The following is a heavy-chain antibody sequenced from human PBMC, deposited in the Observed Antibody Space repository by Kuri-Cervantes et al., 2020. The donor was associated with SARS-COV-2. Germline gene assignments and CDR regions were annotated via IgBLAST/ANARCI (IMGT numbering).Heavy chain of an antibody. CDR2: IVVGSGDT. CDR1: GFTFTGST. D-gene: IGHD2-8*01. Sequence: SVKVSCKTSGFTFTGSTIQWVRQARGQGLEWIGWIVVGSGDTSYAQEFQGRVTITRDMSTATAYMELRTLRSEDTAVYFCSLDAFDYWGQGTLVTSPQ. CDR3: SLDAFDY. J-gene: IGHJ4*02. V-gene: IGHV1-58*02.